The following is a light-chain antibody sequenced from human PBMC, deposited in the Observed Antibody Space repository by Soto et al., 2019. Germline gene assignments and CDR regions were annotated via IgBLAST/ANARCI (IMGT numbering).Light chain of an antibody. CDR3: CSYTTCSTYV. V-gene: IGLV2-14*03. CDR2: DVN. Sequence: QSALTQPASVSGSPGQSIAISCTGTSSDVGGYNYVSWYQQHPGKAPKLMIYDVNNRPSGVSNRFSGSKSGNTASLTISGLQAEDEADYYCCSYTTCSTYVFGTGTKLTVL. J-gene: IGLJ1*01. CDR1: SSDVGGYNY.